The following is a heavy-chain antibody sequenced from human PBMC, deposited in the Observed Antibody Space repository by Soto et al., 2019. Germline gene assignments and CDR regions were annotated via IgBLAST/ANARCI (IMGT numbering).Heavy chain of an antibody. V-gene: IGHV1-18*04. CDR3: ARVYYDSSGYPNWFDP. J-gene: IGHJ5*02. CDR2: ISAYNGNT. CDR1: GYTFTSYG. Sequence: ASVKVSCKASGYTFTSYGISWVRQAPGPGLEWMGWISAYNGNTNYAQKLQGRVTMTTDTSTSTAYMELRSLRSDDTAVYYCARVYYDSSGYPNWFDPWGQGTLVTVSS. D-gene: IGHD3-22*01.